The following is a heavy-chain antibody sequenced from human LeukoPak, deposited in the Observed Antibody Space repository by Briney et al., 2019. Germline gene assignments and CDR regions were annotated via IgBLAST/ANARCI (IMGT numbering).Heavy chain of an antibody. J-gene: IGHJ6*02. CDR2: ISAYNGNT. V-gene: IGHV1-18*01. D-gene: IGHD1-26*01. CDR3: ARDLSGSYLAYYYYGMDV. CDR1: GYTFTSYG. Sequence: GASVKVSCKASGYTFTSYGISWVRQAPGQGLEWMGWISAYNGNTNYAQKLQGRVTMTTDTSTSTAYMELRSLRSDDTAVYYCARDLSGSYLAYYYYGMDVWGQGTTVTVSS.